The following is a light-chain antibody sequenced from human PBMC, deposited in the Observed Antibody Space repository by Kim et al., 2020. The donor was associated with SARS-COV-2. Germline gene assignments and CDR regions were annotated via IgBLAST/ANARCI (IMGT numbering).Light chain of an antibody. CDR2: KDE. CDR1: GGNIGSNY. CDR3: QSYDNNNYVV. V-gene: IGLV6-57*03. Sequence: KTVTISGTRSGGNIGSNYVQWYQQRPGSVPSIIIYKDEERISGVPDRFSGSIDSSSNSASLTISGLKTEDEADYSCQSYDNNNYVVFGGGTKVTVL. J-gene: IGLJ2*01.